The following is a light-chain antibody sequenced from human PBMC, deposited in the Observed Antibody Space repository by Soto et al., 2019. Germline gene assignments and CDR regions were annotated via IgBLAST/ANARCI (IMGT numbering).Light chain of an antibody. V-gene: IGKV3-20*01. CDR2: GSS. J-gene: IGKJ2*01. CDR1: QSVNNNY. Sequence: EVVLTQSPGTLSLSPGKRATLSCRASQSVNNNYLAWYQQRPGQAPRLLIYGSSDRATGIPDRFSGSESGTDFTLTISRLEPEDFAVYYCHQYGRSPPYTFCQGTKLEI. CDR3: HQYGRSPPYT.